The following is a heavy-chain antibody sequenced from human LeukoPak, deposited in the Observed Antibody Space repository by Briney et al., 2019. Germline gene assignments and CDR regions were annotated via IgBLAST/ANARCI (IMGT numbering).Heavy chain of an antibody. CDR2: IYPGDSDT. CDR3: AIVYRGPMLGYCSSTSCYSFDY. D-gene: IGHD2-2*01. V-gene: IGHV5-51*01. Sequence: GESLKISCKGSGYSFTSYWIGWVRQMPGKGLEWMGIIYPGDSDTRYSPSFQGQVTISADKSISTAYLQWSSLKASDTAMYYCAIVYRGPMLGYCSSTSCYSFDYWGQGTLVTVSS. J-gene: IGHJ4*02. CDR1: GYSFTSYW.